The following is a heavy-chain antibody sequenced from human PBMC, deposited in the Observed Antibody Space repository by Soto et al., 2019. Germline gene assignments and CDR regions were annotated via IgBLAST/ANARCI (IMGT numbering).Heavy chain of an antibody. J-gene: IGHJ5*02. CDR2: INPSGGST. D-gene: IGHD6-19*01. Sequence: ASVKVSCRAAGYTVTIYNLHCVGQAHRQGLEWMGIINPSGGSTSYAQKFQGRVTMTRDTSTSTVYMELSSLRSEDTAVYYCARDPAYSSGWYKKIGVNWFDPWGQGTLVTVSS. CDR3: ARDPAYSSGWYKKIGVNWFDP. CDR1: GYTVTIYN. V-gene: IGHV1-46*03.